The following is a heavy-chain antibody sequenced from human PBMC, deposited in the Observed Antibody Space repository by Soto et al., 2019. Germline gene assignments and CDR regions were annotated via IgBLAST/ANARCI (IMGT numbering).Heavy chain of an antibody. J-gene: IGHJ2*01. CDR3: VRGIAATGPYCFFDI. V-gene: IGHV4-30-2*01. Sequence: QLQLQESGSGLVKPSQTLSLTCAVSGRSISSGGYSWSWIRQPPGKGLEWIGYIYHSGSTYYNPSLQNRVTISVDTSKNQFSLKLTSVTSANTAVYFCVRGIAATGPYCFFDIWGRGTLVTVSS. CDR2: IYHSGST. CDR1: GRSISSGGYS. D-gene: IGHD6-13*01.